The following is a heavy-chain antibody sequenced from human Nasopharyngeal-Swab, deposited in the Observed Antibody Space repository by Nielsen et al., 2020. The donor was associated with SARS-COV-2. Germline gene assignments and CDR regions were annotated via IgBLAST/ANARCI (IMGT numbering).Heavy chain of an antibody. CDR3: ARDGLRFLEWLAHDY. D-gene: IGHD3-3*01. Sequence: LTGAASGFTFSSYWMSWVRQAPGKGLEWVANIKQDGSEKYYVDSVKGRFTISRDNAKNSLYLQMNSLRAEDTAVYYCARDGLRFLEWLAHDYWGQGTLVTVSS. CDR2: IKQDGSEK. V-gene: IGHV3-7*01. J-gene: IGHJ4*02. CDR1: GFTFSSYW.